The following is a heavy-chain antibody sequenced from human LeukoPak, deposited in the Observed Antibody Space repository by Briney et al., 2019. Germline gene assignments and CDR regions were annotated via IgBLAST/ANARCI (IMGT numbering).Heavy chain of an antibody. J-gene: IGHJ4*02. CDR2: ISSSANTI. Sequence: GGSLRLSCAASGFTFSNYGMRWVRQAPGKGLEWISYISSSANTIYYADSVRGRFTISRDNAKHSLYLQMNSLRAEDTAVYYCATRSGWTFDYWGQGTLVTVSS. V-gene: IGHV3-48*04. CDR1: GFTFSNYG. CDR3: ATRSGWTFDY. D-gene: IGHD2-15*01.